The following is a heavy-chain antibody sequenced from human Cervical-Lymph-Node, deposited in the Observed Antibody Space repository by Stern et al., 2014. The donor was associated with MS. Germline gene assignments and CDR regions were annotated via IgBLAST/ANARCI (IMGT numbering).Heavy chain of an antibody. CDR2: IFPGDSDT. V-gene: IGHV5-51*03. Sequence: VQLVESGAEVKKAGESLKISCQGSGYSFTSYWIGWVRQMPGEGLEWMGSIFPGDSDTRYSPSFQGQVTISADKSNRTAYLQWSSLKASDTAMYYCARPKDYGDFKNWGQGTLVTVSS. CDR1: GYSFTSYW. D-gene: IGHD4-17*01. CDR3: ARPKDYGDFKN. J-gene: IGHJ4*02.